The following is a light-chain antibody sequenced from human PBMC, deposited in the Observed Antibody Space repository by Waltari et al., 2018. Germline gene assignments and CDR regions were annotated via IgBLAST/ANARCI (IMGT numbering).Light chain of an antibody. CDR2: GAS. CDR1: QSVSSNY. V-gene: IGKV3-20*01. CDR3: LHSGSSLWT. J-gene: IGKJ1*01. Sequence: VLTQSPDRLSLSPGESATPTCRASQSVSSNYLAWYQQTPGQAPRLLIYGASFRATGIPDRFSGSGSGTDFTLTINSLEREDFAVYYCLHSGSSLWTFGQGTKVEVK.